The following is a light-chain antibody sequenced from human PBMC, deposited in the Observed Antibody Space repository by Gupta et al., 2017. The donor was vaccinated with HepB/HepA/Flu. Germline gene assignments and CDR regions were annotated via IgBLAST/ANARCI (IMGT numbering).Light chain of an antibody. Sequence: DIRMTQFPSPLSASVGDRVTITCRASQAVRYYLAWFQHKPGKAPRSLIYAASTLQSGVPSKFIGSGSGTDFTLTISGLQPEDFATYYCLQYGKYPFSFGPGTKVDI. CDR1: QAVRYY. V-gene: IGKV1-16*02. J-gene: IGKJ3*01. CDR2: AAS. CDR3: LQYGKYPFS.